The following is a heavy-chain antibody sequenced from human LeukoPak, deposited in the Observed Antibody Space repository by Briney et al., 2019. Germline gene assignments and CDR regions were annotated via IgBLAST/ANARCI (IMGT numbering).Heavy chain of an antibody. Sequence: PGGSLRLSCAASGFIFSSSWMHWARQAPGKGLVWVSGISNEGSSTRYADSVKGRITISRDNAKKRLYLQMNSLRAEDTAVYYCARTSSGYSSDVFDIWGQGTMVAVSS. CDR3: ARTSSGYSSDVFDI. V-gene: IGHV3-74*01. CDR1: GFIFSSSW. CDR2: ISNEGSST. J-gene: IGHJ3*02. D-gene: IGHD3-22*01.